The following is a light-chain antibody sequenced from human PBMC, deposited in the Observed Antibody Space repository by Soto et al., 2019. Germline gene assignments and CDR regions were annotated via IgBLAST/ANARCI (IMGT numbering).Light chain of an antibody. CDR2: GAS. J-gene: IGKJ5*01. V-gene: IGKV3-15*01. CDR3: QQDYDWPIT. CDR1: QSVSSN. Sequence: EIVMTQSPATLSVSPGERATLSCRASQSVSSNLAWYQQKPGQAPRLLIYGASTRATGIPARFSGSGAGTEGTLTISSLQSEDFAVYDCQQDYDWPITVGQGTRLDIK.